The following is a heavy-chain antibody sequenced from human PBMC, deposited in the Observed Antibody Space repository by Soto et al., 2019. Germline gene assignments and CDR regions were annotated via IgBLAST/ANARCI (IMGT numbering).Heavy chain of an antibody. D-gene: IGHD1-26*01. CDR2: INHSGST. CDR1: GGSFSGYY. J-gene: IGHJ5*01. V-gene: IGHV4-34*01. Sequence: PSETLSLTCAVYGGSFSGYYWSWIRQPPGKGLEWIGEINHSGSTNYNPSLKSRVTISVDTSKNQFSLKLSSVTPEDTAVYYCVRVIGNSWLDFWGQGTLVTVSS. CDR3: VRVIGNSWLDF.